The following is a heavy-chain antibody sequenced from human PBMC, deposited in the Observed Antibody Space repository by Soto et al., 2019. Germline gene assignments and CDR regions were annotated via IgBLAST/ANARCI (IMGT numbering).Heavy chain of an antibody. Sequence: ASVKVSCKASGYDFTAYDINWVRQASGQGLEWMGWMNPVNGATGTARRFQGRVSLSRNTATGTAYLELTSLRSNDTAVYYCGRGPSPRAPAGGTPYYYAMDVWGQGTTVTVSS. J-gene: IGHJ6*02. CDR2: MNPVNGAT. D-gene: IGHD6-13*01. CDR1: GYDFTAYD. CDR3: GRGPSPRAPAGGTPYYYAMDV. V-gene: IGHV1-8*02.